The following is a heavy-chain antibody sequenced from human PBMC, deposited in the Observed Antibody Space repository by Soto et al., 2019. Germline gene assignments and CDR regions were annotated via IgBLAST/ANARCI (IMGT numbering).Heavy chain of an antibody. J-gene: IGHJ6*02. Sequence: QVQLVESGGGVVQPGRSLRLSCAASGFTFSSYGMHWVRQAPGKGLEWVAVIWYDGSNKYYADSVKGRFTISRDNSKNTLYLQMNSLRAEGTAVYYCASPPGSYYSYGMDVWGQGTTVTVSS. CDR3: ASPPGSYYSYGMDV. CDR1: GFTFSSYG. CDR2: IWYDGSNK. V-gene: IGHV3-33*01. D-gene: IGHD3-10*01.